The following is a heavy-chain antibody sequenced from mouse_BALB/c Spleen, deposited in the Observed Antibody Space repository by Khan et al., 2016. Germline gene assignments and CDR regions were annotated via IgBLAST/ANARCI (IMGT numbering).Heavy chain of an antibody. V-gene: IGHV1-9*01. J-gene: IGHJ4*01. D-gene: IGHD1-1*01. CDR2: ILPGSGST. Sequence: QVQLQQSGAELMKPGASVKISCKATGYTFSSYWIEWVKQRPGHGLEWIGEILPGSGSTNYNEKFKGKATFTADTSSNTAYMQLSSLTSEDSAVXYCARSHYYGRSYAMDYWGQGTSVTVSS. CDR3: ARSHYYGRSYAMDY. CDR1: GYTFSSYW.